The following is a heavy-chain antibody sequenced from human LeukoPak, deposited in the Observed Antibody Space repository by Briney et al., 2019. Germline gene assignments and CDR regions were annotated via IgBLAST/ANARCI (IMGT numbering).Heavy chain of an antibody. D-gene: IGHD2-15*01. J-gene: IGHJ4*02. CDR2: INHSGST. CDR3: ARVGCSGGSCHWSDY. Sequence: PSETLSLTCAVYGGSFSGYYWSWIRQPPGKGLEWIGEINHSGSTNYNPSLKSRVTISVDTSKNQFSLKLSSVTAADTAVYYCARVGCSGGSCHWSDYWGQGTLVTVSS. CDR1: GGSFSGYY. V-gene: IGHV4-34*01.